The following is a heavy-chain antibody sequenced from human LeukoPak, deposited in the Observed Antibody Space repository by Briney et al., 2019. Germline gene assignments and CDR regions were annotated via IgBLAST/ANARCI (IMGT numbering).Heavy chain of an antibody. CDR2: ISSSSSYI. CDR1: GFTVSSNY. V-gene: IGHV3-21*01. CDR3: ARGRQEGYFDY. J-gene: IGHJ4*02. D-gene: IGHD5-24*01. Sequence: GGSLRLSCAASGFTVSSNYMSWVRQAPGKGLEWVSSISSSSSYIYYADSVKGRFTISRDNAKNSLYLQMNSLRAEDTAVYYCARGRQEGYFDYWGQGTLVTVSS.